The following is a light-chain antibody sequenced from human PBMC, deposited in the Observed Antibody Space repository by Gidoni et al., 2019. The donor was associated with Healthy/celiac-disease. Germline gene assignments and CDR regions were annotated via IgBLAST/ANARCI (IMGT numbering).Light chain of an antibody. CDR2: KDS. V-gene: IGLV3-25*03. J-gene: IGLJ1*01. Sequence: YELTQPPSVSVSPGQTARITCSGDALPKQYAYWYPQKPGQAPVLVIYKDSERPSGIPERFSGSSSGTTVTLTISGVQAEDEADYYCQSADSSGTYVFGTGTKVTVL. CDR1: ALPKQY. CDR3: QSADSSGTYV.